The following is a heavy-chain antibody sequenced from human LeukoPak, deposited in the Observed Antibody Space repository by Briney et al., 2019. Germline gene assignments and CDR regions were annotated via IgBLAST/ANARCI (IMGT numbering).Heavy chain of an antibody. J-gene: IGHJ5*02. Sequence: GGSLRLSCAASGFTFSNYAMSWVRQAPGKGLEWVSLISNSGSSTFYADSMKGRFTVSRDNSKNTLYLQMNSLRAEDTAVYYCAKDPLSSSRPEWFDPWGQGTLVTVYS. CDR1: GFTFSNYA. CDR2: ISNSGSST. V-gene: IGHV3-23*01. D-gene: IGHD6-13*01. CDR3: AKDPLSSSRPEWFDP.